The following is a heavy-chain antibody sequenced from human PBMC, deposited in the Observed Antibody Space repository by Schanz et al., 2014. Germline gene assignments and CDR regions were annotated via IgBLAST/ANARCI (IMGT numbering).Heavy chain of an antibody. CDR2: INTNTGNP. CDR1: GYTFISYG. Sequence: QVQLVQSGGEVKKPGASVKVTCKTSGYTFISYGVAWVRQAPGQGLEWMGWINTNTGNPTYAQGFTGRFVFSLDTSVSTAYLQISSLKAEDTAVYYCARDRAVARFDYWGQGTLVTVSS. V-gene: IGHV7-4-1*02. CDR3: ARDRAVARFDY. J-gene: IGHJ4*02. D-gene: IGHD6-19*01.